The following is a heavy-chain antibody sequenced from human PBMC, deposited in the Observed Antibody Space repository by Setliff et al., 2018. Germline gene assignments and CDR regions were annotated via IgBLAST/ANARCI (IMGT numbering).Heavy chain of an antibody. CDR1: GYTFTSYG. CDR3: ARPGLYCSGGSCYGDDAFDI. V-gene: IGHV1-18*01. Sequence: ASVKVSCKASGYTFTSYGISWVRQAPGQGLEWMGWISAYDGDTNYAQKLRGRVTMTTDTSTTTAYMELRSLRSDDTAVYYCARPGLYCSGGSCYGDDAFDIWGQGTMVTVSS. D-gene: IGHD2-15*01. CDR2: ISAYDGDT. J-gene: IGHJ3*02.